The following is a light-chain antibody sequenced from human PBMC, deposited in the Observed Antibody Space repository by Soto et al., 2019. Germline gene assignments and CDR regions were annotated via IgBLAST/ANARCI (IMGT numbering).Light chain of an antibody. CDR1: QSVLSSSNSKSY. CDR3: QQYFSTPT. CDR2: WAS. V-gene: IGKV4-1*01. Sequence: DIVMTQFPDSLAVSLGERATINCKSSQSVLSSSNSKSYLAWYQQNPGQPPKLLIYWASTRESGVPDRFSGSGSGTDFTLTISSLQAEDVAVYSCQQYFSTPTFGQGTKVEIK. J-gene: IGKJ1*01.